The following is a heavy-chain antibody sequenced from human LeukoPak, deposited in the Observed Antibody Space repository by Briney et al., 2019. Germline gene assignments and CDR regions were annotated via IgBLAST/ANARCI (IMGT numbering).Heavy chain of an antibody. CDR2: ISGSGGST. CDR1: GFTFSNYA. CDR3: AKDRVISSSSEGNWFDP. J-gene: IGHJ5*02. V-gene: IGHV3-23*01. D-gene: IGHD6-6*01. Sequence: SGGSLRLSCAASGFTFSNYAMGWVRQAPGKGLEWVSAISGSGGSTYYADSVKGRFTISRDNSKNTLYLQMNSLRAEDTAVYYCAKDRVISSSSEGNWFDPWGQGTLVTVSS.